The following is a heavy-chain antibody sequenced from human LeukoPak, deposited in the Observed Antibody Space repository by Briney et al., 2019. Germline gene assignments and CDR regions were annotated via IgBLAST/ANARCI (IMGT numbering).Heavy chain of an antibody. CDR3: ARTAIVTPRRPTPIAARPRGPFGY. Sequence: ASLKVSCKTSGYTFTSYDINCARQSTGQGLEWIGWMNTNSGNTGYAQKLQGRVTMTRNTSISTAYMELSSLRSEDTAVYYCARTAIVTPRRPTPIAARPRGPFGYWGQGTLVTVSS. J-gene: IGHJ4*02. CDR1: GYTFTSYD. V-gene: IGHV1-8*01. D-gene: IGHD6-6*01. CDR2: MNTNSGNT.